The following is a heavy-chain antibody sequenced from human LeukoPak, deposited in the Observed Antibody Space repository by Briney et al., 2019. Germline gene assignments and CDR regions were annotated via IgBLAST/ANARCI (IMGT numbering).Heavy chain of an antibody. CDR2: IDPSDSYT. Sequence: MTGESLKISCKGSGYSFTNYWISWVRQMPGKGLEWMGRIDPSDSYTNYSPSFQGHVTISADKSISTAYLQWSNLKASDTAMYYCARRYGSGSSIDFWGQGTLVIVSS. J-gene: IGHJ4*02. V-gene: IGHV5-10-1*01. CDR1: GYSFTNYW. D-gene: IGHD3-10*01. CDR3: ARRYGSGSSIDF.